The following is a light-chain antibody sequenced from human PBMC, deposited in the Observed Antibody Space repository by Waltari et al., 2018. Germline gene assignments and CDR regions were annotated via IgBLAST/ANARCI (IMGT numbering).Light chain of an antibody. CDR2: DVS. J-gene: IGLJ2*01. CDR3: SSYISSDTLEL. CDR1: SRDVGGYNY. V-gene: IGLV2-14*03. Sequence: HSALTQPASVSGSPGQSLTISCTGTSRDVGGYNYVSWYQQHPGKAPKLMIFDVSNRPSGVSNRFSGSKSGNTASLTVSGLQAEDEADYYCSSYISSDTLELFGGGTSLTVL.